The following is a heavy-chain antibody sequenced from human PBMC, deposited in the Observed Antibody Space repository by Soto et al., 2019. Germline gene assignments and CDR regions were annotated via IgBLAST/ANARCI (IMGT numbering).Heavy chain of an antibody. CDR3: AYLPCSGGSCYWFSFSGMDV. D-gene: IGHD2-15*01. V-gene: IGHV2-5*02. CDR1: GFSLSTSRVG. Sequence: QITLKESGPPLVKPTQTLTLTCTFSGFSLSTSRVGVAWIRQPPGKALEWLALIYWDDDKHYRPSLESRLTITKDTSKTQVVLTMTNMDSVDTATYYCAYLPCSGGSCYWFSFSGMDVWGQGTTVTVSS. CDR2: IYWDDDK. J-gene: IGHJ6*02.